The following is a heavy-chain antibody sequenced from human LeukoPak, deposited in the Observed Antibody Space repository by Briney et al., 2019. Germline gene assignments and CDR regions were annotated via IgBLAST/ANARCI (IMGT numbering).Heavy chain of an antibody. CDR1: GGSISNYY. J-gene: IGHJ4*02. Sequence: SETLSLTCTVSGGSISNYYWSWIRQPPGKGLEWIGYVYYTGSTNYNPSLKSRVTMFEDKSKNQFSLRLYSVTVADTAVYYCARHFAYSSSSYFDYWGQGSLVTVSS. D-gene: IGHD6-6*01. CDR2: VYYTGST. V-gene: IGHV4-59*08. CDR3: ARHFAYSSSSYFDY.